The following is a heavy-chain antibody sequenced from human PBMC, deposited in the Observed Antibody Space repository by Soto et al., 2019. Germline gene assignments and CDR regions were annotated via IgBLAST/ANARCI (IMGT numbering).Heavy chain of an antibody. D-gene: IGHD3-22*01. Sequence: QVQLQESGPGLVKPSQTLSLTCTVSGGSISSGDYYWSWIRQPPGKGLEWIGYLYYSGSTYYNPSLKSRVTISIDTSKNQFSLKLSSVTAADTAVYYCARSLAITRPLLDYWGQGTLVTVSS. CDR2: LYYSGST. CDR1: GGSISSGDYY. V-gene: IGHV4-30-4*01. J-gene: IGHJ4*02. CDR3: ARSLAITRPLLDY.